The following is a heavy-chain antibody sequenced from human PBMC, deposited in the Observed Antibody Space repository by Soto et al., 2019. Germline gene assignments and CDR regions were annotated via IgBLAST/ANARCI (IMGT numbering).Heavy chain of an antibody. Sequence: GASVKVSCKASGGTFSSYAISWVRQAPGQGLEWMGGIIPIFGTANYAQKFQGRVTITADESTSTAYMELSSLRSEDTAVYYCASSLRPVPAAPSIVLMVYAQTGYAQTAYGMDVWGQGTTVTVSS. D-gene: IGHD2-8*01. V-gene: IGHV1-69*13. CDR2: IIPIFGTA. J-gene: IGHJ6*02. CDR1: GGTFSSYA. CDR3: ASSLRPVPAAPSIVLMVYAQTGYAQTAYGMDV.